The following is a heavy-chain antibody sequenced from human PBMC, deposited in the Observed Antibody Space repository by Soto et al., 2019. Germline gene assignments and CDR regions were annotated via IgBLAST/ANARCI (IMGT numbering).Heavy chain of an antibody. CDR3: ARAGQYYDSSGYAN. J-gene: IGHJ4*02. D-gene: IGHD3-22*01. V-gene: IGHV1-18*01. Sequence: QVKLVQSGTEVKQPGASMKVSCKASGYSFATSGISWVRQAPGQGLEWMGWISAYNGNTNYDQKLQYRVTMTTDTSTSTAYLELRNLRSDDTAVYYCARAGQYYDSSGYANWGQGTLVTVSS. CDR1: GYSFATSG. CDR2: ISAYNGNT.